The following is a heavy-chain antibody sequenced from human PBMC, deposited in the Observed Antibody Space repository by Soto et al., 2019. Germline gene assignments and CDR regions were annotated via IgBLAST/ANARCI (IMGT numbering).Heavy chain of an antibody. D-gene: IGHD2-15*01. CDR1: GFIVSDTY. CDR3: AREPRYCRGGSCSITGDAFDI. CDR2: ISNRGDT. J-gene: IGHJ3*02. V-gene: IGHV3-66*01. Sequence: EVQLVESGEGLVQPGGSLRLSCTASGFIVSDTYMNWVRQAPGKGLEWVSVISNRGDTHYADSVRGRFSLSRDIADNTLHLQMNNLRVEDTAVYYCAREPRYCRGGSCSITGDAFDIWGQGTMVTVSS.